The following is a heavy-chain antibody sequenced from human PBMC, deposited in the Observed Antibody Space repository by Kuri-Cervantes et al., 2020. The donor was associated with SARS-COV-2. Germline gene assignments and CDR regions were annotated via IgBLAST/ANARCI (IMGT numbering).Heavy chain of an antibody. V-gene: IGHV1-46*01. CDR2: INPSGGST. Sequence: ASVKVSCKASGYTFTSYYMHWVRQAPGQGLEWMGIINPSGGSTSYAQKFQGRVTMTRDTSTSTVCMELNSLRAEDTAVYYCARDLFSSGWYWAPIYGGDAFDIWGQGTMVTVSS. J-gene: IGHJ3*02. CDR1: GYTFTSYY. D-gene: IGHD6-19*01. CDR3: ARDLFSSGWYWAPIYGGDAFDI.